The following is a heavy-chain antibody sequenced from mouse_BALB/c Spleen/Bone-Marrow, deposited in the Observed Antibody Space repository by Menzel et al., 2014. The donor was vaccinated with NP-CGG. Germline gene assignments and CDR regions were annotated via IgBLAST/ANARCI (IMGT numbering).Heavy chain of an antibody. CDR1: GYTFTEYT. CDR3: ARKLTGIKNYFDY. V-gene: IGHV1-18*01. J-gene: IGHJ2*01. Sequence: EVQVVESGPELVKPGASVKISCKTSGYTFTEYTMHWVKQSHGKSLEWIGGINPNNGGTSYNQKFKGKATLTVDKSSSTAYMEVRSLTSEDSAVYYCARKLTGIKNYFDYWGQGTTLTVSS. D-gene: IGHD4-1*01. CDR2: INPNNGGT.